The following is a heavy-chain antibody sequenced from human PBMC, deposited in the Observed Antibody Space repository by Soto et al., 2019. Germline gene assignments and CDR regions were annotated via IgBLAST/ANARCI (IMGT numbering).Heavy chain of an antibody. D-gene: IGHD6-19*01. V-gene: IGHV3-30*04. CDR3: ARFRAVAGFDY. Sequence: QVQLVESGGGVVQRGRSLRLSCTTSGFTFSSYAMHWVRQAPGKGLEGVAVISYGGRNKYDADSVKGRFTISRDNSRNTLYLQMNSLRTEDTAVYYCARFRAVAGFDYWGQGTLVTVSS. CDR1: GFTFSSYA. CDR2: ISYGGRNK. J-gene: IGHJ4*02.